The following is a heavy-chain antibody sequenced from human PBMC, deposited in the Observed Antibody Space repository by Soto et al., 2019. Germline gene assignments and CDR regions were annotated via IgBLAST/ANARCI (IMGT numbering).Heavy chain of an antibody. CDR3: ARGYYDSSGYYTAGSQFDY. CDR1: GYTFTSYY. CDR2: INPSGGST. Sequence: ASVKVSCKASGYTFTSYYMHWVRQAPGQGLERMGIINPSGGSTSYAQKFQGRVTMTRDTSTSTVYMELSSLRSEDTAVYYCARGYYDSSGYYTAGSQFDYWGQGTLVTVSS. J-gene: IGHJ4*02. V-gene: IGHV1-46*01. D-gene: IGHD3-22*01.